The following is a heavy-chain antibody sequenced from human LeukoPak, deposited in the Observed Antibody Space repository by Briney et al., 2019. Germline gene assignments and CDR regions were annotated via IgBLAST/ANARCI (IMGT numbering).Heavy chain of an antibody. CDR2: IYTSGST. J-gene: IGHJ4*02. D-gene: IGHD3-3*01. V-gene: IGHV4-61*02. Sequence: SETLSLTCTVSGGSISSGSYYWSWIRQPAGKGLEWIGRIYTSGSTNYNPSLKSRVTISVDTSKNQFSLKLSSVTAADTAVYYCARSSPEEWLLYEEDYWGQGTLVTVSS. CDR1: GGSISSGSYY. CDR3: ARSSPEEWLLYEEDY.